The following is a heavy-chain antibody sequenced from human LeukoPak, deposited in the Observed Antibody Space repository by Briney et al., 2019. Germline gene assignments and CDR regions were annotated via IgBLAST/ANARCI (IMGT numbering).Heavy chain of an antibody. D-gene: IGHD1-1*01. V-gene: IGHV3-30*03. CDR3: ARDPSLRTTADY. CDR1: EFIFTNYG. Sequence: GGSLRLSCIASEFIFTNYGMHWVRQAPGKGLEWVALIPYDGGNQYYADSVRGRFTISRDNSKNTLSLQMNSLKTEDTAVYYCARDPSLRTTADYWGQGTLVTVSS. CDR2: IPYDGGNQ. J-gene: IGHJ4*02.